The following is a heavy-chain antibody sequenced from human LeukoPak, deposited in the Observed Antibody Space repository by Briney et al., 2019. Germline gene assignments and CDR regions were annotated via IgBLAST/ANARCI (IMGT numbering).Heavy chain of an antibody. D-gene: IGHD5-18*01. V-gene: IGHV3-11*01. CDR1: GFTFSDYY. CDR2: ISSSGSTI. J-gene: IGHJ6*03. CDR3: AKDDSYGSYYYYYYMDV. Sequence: GGSLRLSCAASGFTFSDYYMSWIRQAPGKGLEWVSYISSSGSTIYYADSVKGRFTISRDNSKNTLYLQMNSLRAEDTAVYYCAKDDSYGSYYYYYYMDVWGKGTTVTVSS.